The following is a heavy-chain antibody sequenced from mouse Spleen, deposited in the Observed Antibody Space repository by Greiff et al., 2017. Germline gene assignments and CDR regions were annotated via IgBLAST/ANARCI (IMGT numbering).Heavy chain of an antibody. CDR3: ARNREYDGKGYFDV. CDR1: GFSLTNYA. D-gene: IGHD2-3*01. Sequence: VKLMESGPGLVAPSQSLSITCTVSGFSLTNYAVHWVRQSPGKGLEWLGVIWSDGSTDYNAAFISRLSISKDNSKSQVFFKMNSLQADDTAIYYCARNREYDGKGYFDVWGAGTTVTVSS. CDR2: IWSDGST. V-gene: IGHV2-4-1*01. J-gene: IGHJ1*01.